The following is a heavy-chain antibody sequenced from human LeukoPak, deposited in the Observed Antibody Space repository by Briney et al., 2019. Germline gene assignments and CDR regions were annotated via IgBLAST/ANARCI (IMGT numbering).Heavy chain of an antibody. CDR2: IYYSGST. V-gene: IGHV4-39*01. J-gene: IGHJ6*03. D-gene: IGHD3-16*02. Sequence: SETLSLTCTVSGGSISSSSYYWGWIRQPPGKGLEWIGSIYYSGSTYYNPSLKSRVTISVDTSKNQFSLKLSSVTAADTAVYYCARHIGGRYYYYYMDVWGKGTTVTVSS. CDR1: GGSISSSSYY. CDR3: ARHIGGRYYYYYMDV.